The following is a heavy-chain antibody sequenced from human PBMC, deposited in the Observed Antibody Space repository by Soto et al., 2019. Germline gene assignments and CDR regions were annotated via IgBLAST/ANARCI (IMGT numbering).Heavy chain of an antibody. J-gene: IGHJ4*02. Sequence: PSETLSLTCTVSGGSINSGGYYWSWIRQHPGKGLEWIGHIYYSGSTYYNPSLKSRATISVDTSKNQFSLKLNSVTAADTAVYYCARVYYYGSVTVYKYYFDYWGQGTLVTVSS. D-gene: IGHD3-10*01. CDR2: IYYSGST. CDR3: ARVYYYGSVTVYKYYFDY. CDR1: GGSINSGGYY. V-gene: IGHV4-31*03.